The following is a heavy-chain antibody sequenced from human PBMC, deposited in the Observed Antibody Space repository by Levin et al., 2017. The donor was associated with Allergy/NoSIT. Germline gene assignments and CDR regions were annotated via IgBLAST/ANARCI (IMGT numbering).Heavy chain of an antibody. D-gene: IGHD4-17*01. CDR1: GFTFSSYG. CDR2: ISYDGSNK. V-gene: IGHV3-30*18. J-gene: IGHJ4*02. CDR3: AKAHGYGDYPPHFDY. Sequence: GGSLRLSCAASGFTFSSYGMHWVRQAPGKGLEWVAVISYDGSNKYYADSVKGRFTISRDNSKNTLYLQMNSLRAEDTAVYYCAKAHGYGDYPPHFDYWGQGTLVTVSS.